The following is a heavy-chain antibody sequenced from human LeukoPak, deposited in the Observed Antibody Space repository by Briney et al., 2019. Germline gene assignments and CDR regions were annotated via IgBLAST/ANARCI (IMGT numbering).Heavy chain of an antibody. CDR2: MNPNSGNT. D-gene: IGHD6-6*01. CDR3: ARDRGKIIAARPGSGSRIHYFDY. J-gene: IGHJ4*02. V-gene: IGHV1-8*03. CDR1: GYTFTSYD. Sequence: GASVKVSCKASGYTFTSYDINWVRQATGQGLEWMGWMNPNSGNTGYAQKFQGRVTITRNTSISTAYMELSSLRSEDTAVYYCARDRGKIIAARPGSGSRIHYFDYWGQGTLVTVSS.